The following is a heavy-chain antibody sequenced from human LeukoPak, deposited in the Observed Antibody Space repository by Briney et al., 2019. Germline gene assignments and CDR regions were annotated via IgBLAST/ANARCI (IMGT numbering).Heavy chain of an antibody. CDR1: GFTFSSYA. Sequence: GSLRLSCAASGFTFSSYAMSWIRQPPGKGLEWIGEINHSGSTNYNPSLKSRVTISVDTSKNHFSLKLSSVTAADTAVYYCARLTGYSTSYRVYWGQGTLVTVSS. CDR2: INHSGST. CDR3: ARLTGYSTSYRVY. D-gene: IGHD6-13*01. J-gene: IGHJ4*02. V-gene: IGHV4-34*01.